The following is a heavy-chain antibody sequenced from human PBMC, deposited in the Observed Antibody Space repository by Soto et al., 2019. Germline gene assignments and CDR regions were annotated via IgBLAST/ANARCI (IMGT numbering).Heavy chain of an antibody. V-gene: IGHV6-1*01. CDR3: ARDPYSSSWYGVLDAFDI. CDR2: TYYRSKWYN. D-gene: IGHD6-13*01. Sequence: SQTLSLTCAISGDSVSSNSAAWNWIRQSPSRGLEWLGRTYYRSKWYNDYAVSVKSRITINPDTSKKQFSLQLNSVTPEDTAVYYCARDPYSSSWYGVLDAFDIWGQGTMVTVSS. J-gene: IGHJ3*02. CDR1: GDSVSSNSAA.